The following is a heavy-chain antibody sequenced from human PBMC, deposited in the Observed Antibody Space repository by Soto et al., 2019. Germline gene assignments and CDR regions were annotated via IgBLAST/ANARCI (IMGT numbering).Heavy chain of an antibody. D-gene: IGHD3-22*01. Sequence: QITLKESGPTLVKPTQTLTLTCTFSGFSLSTRGVGVGWIRQPPGKALEWLALIYWDDDKRYSPSLKSRLTITQATSKNHVALTMSNMDPVDTATYYCARDSSGYYGFDYWGQGTLVTVSS. CDR1: GFSLSTRGVG. CDR2: IYWDDDK. V-gene: IGHV2-5*02. J-gene: IGHJ4*02. CDR3: ARDSSGYYGFDY.